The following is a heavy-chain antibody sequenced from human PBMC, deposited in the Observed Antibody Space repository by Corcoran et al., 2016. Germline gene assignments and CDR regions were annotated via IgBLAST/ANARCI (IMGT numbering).Heavy chain of an antibody. J-gene: IGHJ6*02. CDR2: IYPGDSDT. V-gene: IGHV5-51*01. CDR3: ARSTTIFGVGTYGMDV. D-gene: IGHD3-3*01. CDR1: GYSCTSYW. Sequence: EVQRGQSGAEVKKPGKSLKISWKGSGYSCTSYWIGWVRQMPGKGLEWMGIIYPGDSDTRYSPSFQGQVTISADKSISTAYLQWSSLKASDTAMYYCARSTTIFGVGTYGMDVWGQGTTFTVSS.